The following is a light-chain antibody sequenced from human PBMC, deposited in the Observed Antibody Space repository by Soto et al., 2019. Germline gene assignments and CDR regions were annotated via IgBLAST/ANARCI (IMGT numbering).Light chain of an antibody. CDR3: QQYDNLPLT. V-gene: IGKV1-33*01. Sequence: IQMTQSPSSLSASVGDRVTITCQASQDIKNYLNWYQQKSGKAPKLLIYDASDLETGVPSRSSGSGSGTDFTFTINSLQPEDIATYYCQQYDNLPLTFGGGTKVDIK. J-gene: IGKJ4*01. CDR1: QDIKNY. CDR2: DAS.